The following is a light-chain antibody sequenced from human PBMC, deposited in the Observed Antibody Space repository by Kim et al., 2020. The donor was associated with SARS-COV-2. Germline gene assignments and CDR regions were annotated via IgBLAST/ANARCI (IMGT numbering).Light chain of an antibody. CDR1: RHRNYY. CDR3: KSRDSSVNSVVV. CDR2: GKN. Sequence: LGQTVRITCQGDRHRNYYANWDQQKPGQAPVLVIHGKNNRPSGIPDRFSGSYSGNTASLTITGAQAEDEATYYCKSRDSSVNSVVVFGGGTQLTVL. J-gene: IGLJ7*01. V-gene: IGLV3-19*01.